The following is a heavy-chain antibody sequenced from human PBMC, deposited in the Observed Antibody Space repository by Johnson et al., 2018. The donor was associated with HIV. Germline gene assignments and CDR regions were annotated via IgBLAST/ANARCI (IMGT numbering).Heavy chain of an antibody. V-gene: IGHV3-30*18. Sequence: QMLLVESGGGVVQPGRSLRLSCAASGFTFSSYGMNWVRQAPGKGLEWVAVISYDGSDKYYADSVKGRFTISRDNSKNTLFLQMNSLRAEDTAVYYCAKDLSSELLWFIRDAFDVGGQGTMVTVSS. CDR1: GFTFSSYG. J-gene: IGHJ3*01. CDR3: AKDLSSELLWFIRDAFDV. D-gene: IGHD3-10*01. CDR2: ISYDGSDK.